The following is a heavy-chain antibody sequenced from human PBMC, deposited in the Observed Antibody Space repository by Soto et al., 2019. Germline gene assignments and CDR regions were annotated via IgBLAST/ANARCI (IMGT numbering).Heavy chain of an antibody. V-gene: IGHV3-9*01. CDR1: GFTFDDYA. CDR2: VTWNSGNI. D-gene: IGHD3-16*01. J-gene: IGHJ4*02. CDR3: ARGKGAYISNGFDY. Sequence: EVQLVESGGGLVQPGRSLRLSCATSGFTFDDYAMHWVRQAPGKGLEWVSGVTWNSGNIIYVDSVKGRFTISRDNAKKSLYLQMNSLTTEDTALYFCARGKGAYISNGFDYWGQGHLVTVSS.